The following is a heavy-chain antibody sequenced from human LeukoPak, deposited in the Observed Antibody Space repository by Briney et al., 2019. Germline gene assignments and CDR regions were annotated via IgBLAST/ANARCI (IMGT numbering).Heavy chain of an antibody. CDR3: AGLVGYYSRGSFYDFDY. V-gene: IGHV4-30-4*01. CDR1: DRSITSGDDY. Sequence: SQTLALTRTVPDRSITSGDDYWSWIREPPGKGLEWIGCIYHSGTTYSNPPLMSRPSISVDTSKNQFSLRLRSATAADTAVYFCAGLVGYYSRGSFYDFDYWGQGSLVTVSS. J-gene: IGHJ4*02. CDR2: IYHSGTT. D-gene: IGHD2-15*01.